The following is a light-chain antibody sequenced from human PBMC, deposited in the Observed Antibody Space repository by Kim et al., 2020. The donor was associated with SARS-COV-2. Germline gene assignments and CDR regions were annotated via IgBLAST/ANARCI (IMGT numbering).Light chain of an antibody. V-gene: IGKV4-1*01. CDR3: QQYYSTPIT. CDR1: QGVLSRSNNKNY. CDR2: WAS. Sequence: DIVMTQSPDSLAVSLGERATINCKSSQGVLSRSNNKNYLAWYQQKPGQPPKLLIYWASTRESGVPDRFSGSGSGTDFTLTISSLQAEDVAVYYCQQYYSTPITFGQGTRLEIK. J-gene: IGKJ5*01.